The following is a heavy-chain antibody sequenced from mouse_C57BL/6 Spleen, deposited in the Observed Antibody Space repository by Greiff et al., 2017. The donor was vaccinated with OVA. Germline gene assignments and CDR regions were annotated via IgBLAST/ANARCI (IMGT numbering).Heavy chain of an antibody. V-gene: IGHV1-5*01. Sequence: VQLQQSGTVLARPGASVKMSCKTSGYTFTSYWMHWVKQRPGQGLEWIGAIYPGNSDTSYNQKFKGKAKLTAVTSASTAYMELSSLTNEDSAVYYCTRGGDYDYDGKGYWGQGTTLTVSS. D-gene: IGHD2-4*01. J-gene: IGHJ2*01. CDR3: TRGGDYDYDGKGY. CDR1: GYTFTSYW. CDR2: IYPGNSDT.